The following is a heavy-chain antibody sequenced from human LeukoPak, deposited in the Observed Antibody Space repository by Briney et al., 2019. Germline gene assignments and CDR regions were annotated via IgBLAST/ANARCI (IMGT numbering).Heavy chain of an antibody. CDR2: IYYSGTT. Sequence: RPSETLSLTCTVSGGSISSSSYYWGWIRQPPGKGLEWIGNIYYSGTTYYNPSLKSRVTISVDTSKNQFSLKLSAVTAADTAVYYCASVRRGFGESSKYYSYYYMAVWGNGTTVTISS. CDR1: GGSISSSSYY. J-gene: IGHJ6*03. D-gene: IGHD3-10*01. V-gene: IGHV4-39*01. CDR3: ASVRRGFGESSKYYSYYYMAV.